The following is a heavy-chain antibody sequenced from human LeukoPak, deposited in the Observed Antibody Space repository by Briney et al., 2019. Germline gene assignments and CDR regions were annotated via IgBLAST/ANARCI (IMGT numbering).Heavy chain of an antibody. J-gene: IGHJ4*02. CDR1: GGTFSSYA. D-gene: IGHD6-6*01. CDR2: IIPILGIA. CDR3: ARGVSIAAHIMGY. V-gene: IGHV1-69*04. Sequence: ASVKVSCKASGGTFSSYAISWVRQAPGQGLEWMGRIIPILGIANYAQKLQGRVTMTTDTSTNTAYMELRSLRSDDTAVYYCARGVSIAAHIMGYWGQGTLVTVSS.